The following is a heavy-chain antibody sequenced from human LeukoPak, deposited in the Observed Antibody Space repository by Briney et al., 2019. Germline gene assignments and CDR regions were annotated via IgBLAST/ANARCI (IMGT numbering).Heavy chain of an antibody. J-gene: IGHJ4*02. CDR3: ARDLASWAAGTGY. Sequence: ASVKVSCKASGFTFTAYHMHWVRQAPGQGLEWMGWINPNSGGTNYAQKFQGRVTMTRDTSISTAYMELSRLRSDDTAVYYCARDLASWAAGTGYWGQGTLVTVSS. V-gene: IGHV1-2*02. D-gene: IGHD6-13*01. CDR1: GFTFTAYH. CDR2: INPNSGGT.